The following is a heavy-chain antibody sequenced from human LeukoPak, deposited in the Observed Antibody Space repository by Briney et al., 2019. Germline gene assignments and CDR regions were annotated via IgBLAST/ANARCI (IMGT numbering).Heavy chain of an antibody. CDR3: ARVSSLYYDFWSGLNWFDP. CDR2: IYYSGST. CDR1: GGSIRSYY. D-gene: IGHD3-3*01. J-gene: IGHJ5*02. Sequence: SETLSLTCTVSGGSIRSYYWSWIRQPPGNGLEWIGHIYYSGSTNYNPSLKSRVTISVDTSKNQFSLKLSSVTAADTAVYYCARVSSLYYDFWSGLNWFDPWGQGTLVTVSS. V-gene: IGHV4-59*01.